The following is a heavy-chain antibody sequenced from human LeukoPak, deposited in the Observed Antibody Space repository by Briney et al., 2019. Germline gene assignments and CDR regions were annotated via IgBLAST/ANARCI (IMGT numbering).Heavy chain of an antibody. CDR2: IKQDGSEK. Sequence: GGSLRLSCAASRFTFSSYWMNWVRQAPGKGLEWVAKIKQDGSEKYYVDSVKGRFTISRDNAKNSLYLQMNSLRVEDTAVYYCARDRTEVAGSNHQHWGQGTLVTVSS. CDR1: RFTFSSYW. CDR3: ARDRTEVAGSNHQH. V-gene: IGHV3-7*01. J-gene: IGHJ1*01. D-gene: IGHD3/OR15-3a*01.